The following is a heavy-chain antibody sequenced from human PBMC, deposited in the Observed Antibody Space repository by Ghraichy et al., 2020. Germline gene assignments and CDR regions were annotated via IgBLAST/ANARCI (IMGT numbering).Heavy chain of an antibody. CDR2: ISYDGSNK. Sequence: GGSLRLSCAASGFTFSSYAMHWVRQAPGKGLEWVAVISYDGSNKYYADSVKGRFTISRDNSKNTLHLQMNSLRAEDTAVYYCARASGFGELLFHYWGQGTLVTVSS. D-gene: IGHD3-10*01. J-gene: IGHJ4*02. CDR3: ARASGFGELLFHY. V-gene: IGHV3-30*04. CDR1: GFTFSSYA.